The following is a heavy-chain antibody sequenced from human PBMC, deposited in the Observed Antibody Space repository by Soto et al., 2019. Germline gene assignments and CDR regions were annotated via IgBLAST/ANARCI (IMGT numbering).Heavy chain of an antibody. Sequence: PSETLSLTCTVSGGSISSSSYYWGWIRQPPGKGLDCIVIVYYGVSTYYNPSLKSRVTISVETSKSQFSLKLISVTAADTAVYYCAGGDYYHSSGYYFYYYTMDVWGQGTTVTVSS. CDR3: AGGDYYHSSGYYFYYYTMDV. J-gene: IGHJ6*02. CDR2: VYYGVST. CDR1: GGSISSSSYY. D-gene: IGHD3-22*01. V-gene: IGHV4-39*01.